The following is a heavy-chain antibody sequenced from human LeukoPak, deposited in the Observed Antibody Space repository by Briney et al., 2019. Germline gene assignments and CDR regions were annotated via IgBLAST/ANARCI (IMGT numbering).Heavy chain of an antibody. V-gene: IGHV4-38-2*02. CDR2: IYHSGRT. CDR1: GYSISSGYY. Sequence: SETLSLTCTVSGYSISSGYYWGWIRQPPGKGLEWIGSIYHSGRTFYNPSLKSRVTMSVDTSKNQFSLKLSSVTAADTAVYYCAREVLSGWYNAVDYWGQGTLVIVSS. CDR3: AREVLSGWYNAVDY. D-gene: IGHD6-19*01. J-gene: IGHJ4*02.